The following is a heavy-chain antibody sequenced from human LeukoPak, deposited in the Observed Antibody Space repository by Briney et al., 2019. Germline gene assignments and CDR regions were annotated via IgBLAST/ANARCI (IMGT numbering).Heavy chain of an antibody. CDR1: GFTFSSYW. J-gene: IGHJ4*02. CDR3: ARLSASSGTPRSDY. Sequence: GGSLRLSCAASGFTFSSYWMSWVRQAPGKGLEWVANIKQDGSEKYYVASVKGRFTISRDNAKNSLHLQMNSLRAEDTAVYYCARLSASSGTPRSDYWGQGTLVTVSS. D-gene: IGHD3-22*01. V-gene: IGHV3-7*03. CDR2: IKQDGSEK.